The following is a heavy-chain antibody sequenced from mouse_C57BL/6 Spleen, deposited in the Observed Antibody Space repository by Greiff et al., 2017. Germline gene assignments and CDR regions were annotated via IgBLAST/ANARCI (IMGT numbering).Heavy chain of an antibody. V-gene: IGHV1-9*01. CDR3: ARGWITTGLAY. CDR2: ILPGSGST. D-gene: IGHD1-1*01. Sequence: VQLQQSGAELMKPGASVKLSCTATGYTFTGYWIEWVKQRPGHGLEWIGEILPGSGSTNYNEKVKGKATFTADTSSNTAYMQLRRLTTEDSAIYSCARGWITTGLAYWGQGTLVTVSA. J-gene: IGHJ3*01. CDR1: GYTFTGYW.